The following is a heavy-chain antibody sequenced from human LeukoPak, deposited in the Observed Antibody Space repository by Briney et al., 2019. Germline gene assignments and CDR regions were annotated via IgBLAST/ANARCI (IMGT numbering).Heavy chain of an antibody. D-gene: IGHD6-13*01. CDR1: GYTFTSYG. CDR2: ISAYNGNT. CDR3: AREHSSSSTDAFDI. V-gene: IGHV1-18*01. J-gene: IGHJ3*02. Sequence: GASVKVSCKASGYTFTSYGISCVRQAPGQGLEWMGWISAYNGNTNYAQKLQGRVTMTTDTSTSTAYMELRSLRSDDTAVYYCAREHSSSSTDAFDIWGQGTMVTVSS.